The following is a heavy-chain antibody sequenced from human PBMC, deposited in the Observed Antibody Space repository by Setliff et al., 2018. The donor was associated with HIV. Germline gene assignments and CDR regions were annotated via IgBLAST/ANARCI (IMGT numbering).Heavy chain of an antibody. CDR1: GVSVSSGGYY. CDR3: ARGESTTWDLAEYFQH. CDR2: VYYTGTS. V-gene: IGHV4-31*03. Sequence: SETLSLTCTVSGVSVSSGGYYWSWIRQHPGKGLEWIGYVYYTGTSYFNPSLKSRITISVDTSKNHFSLKLGFVTAADTAVYYCARGESTTWDLAEYFQHWGHGTLGHRLL. D-gene: IGHD2-2*01. J-gene: IGHJ1*01.